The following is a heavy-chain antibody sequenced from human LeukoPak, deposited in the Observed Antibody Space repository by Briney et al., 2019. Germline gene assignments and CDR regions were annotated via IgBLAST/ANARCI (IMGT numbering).Heavy chain of an antibody. CDR2: ISGSGGST. Sequence: GGSLRLSCAAPGFTFSAYAMNWVRQAPGKGLEWVSAISGSGGSTYYADSVKGRFTISRDNSKKTLYLQMNSLRAEDTALYLCAKDSGDYVGWFDPWGQGTLVTVSS. V-gene: IGHV3-23*01. CDR1: GFTFSAYA. J-gene: IGHJ5*02. CDR3: AKDSGDYVGWFDP. D-gene: IGHD4-17*01.